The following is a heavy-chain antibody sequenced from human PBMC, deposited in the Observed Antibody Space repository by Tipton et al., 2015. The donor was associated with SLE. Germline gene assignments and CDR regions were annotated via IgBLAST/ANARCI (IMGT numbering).Heavy chain of an antibody. CDR3: ARDLGRSDMDV. J-gene: IGHJ6*03. D-gene: IGHD3-10*01. CDR1: GGSISSYY. CDR2: IYYSGST. Sequence: LRLSCTVSGGSISSYYWSWIRQPPGKGLEWIGYIYYSGSTNYNPSLKSRVTISVDTSKNQFSLKLSSVTAADTAVDYCARDLGRSDMDVWGKGTTVNVSS. V-gene: IGHV4-59*01.